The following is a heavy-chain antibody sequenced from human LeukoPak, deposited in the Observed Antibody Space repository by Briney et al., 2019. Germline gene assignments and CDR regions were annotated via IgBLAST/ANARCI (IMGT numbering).Heavy chain of an antibody. V-gene: IGHV4-34*01. J-gene: IGHJ6*04. CDR1: GGSFSGYY. Sequence: SETLSLTCAVYGGSFSGYYWSWIRQPPGKGLEWIGEINHSGSTNYNPSLKSRVTISVDTSKNQFSLKLSSVTAADTAVYYCAGSSPLRYYYYYGTDVWGKGTTVTVSS. D-gene: IGHD6-13*01. CDR2: INHSGST. CDR3: AGSSPLRYYYYYGTDV.